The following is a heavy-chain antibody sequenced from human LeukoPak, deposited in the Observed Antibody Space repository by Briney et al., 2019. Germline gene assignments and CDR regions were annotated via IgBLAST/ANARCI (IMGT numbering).Heavy chain of an antibody. CDR3: ARGPDSSGYLGGL. Sequence: GGSLRLSCAASGFTFSSYWMHWVRHAPGKGLVWVSRINSDGSRTMYADSVKGRFTISRDNAKNTLYLQMNSLRAEDTAVYYCARGPDSSGYLGGLWGQGTLVTVSS. D-gene: IGHD3-22*01. J-gene: IGHJ4*02. CDR1: GFTFSSYW. V-gene: IGHV3-74*03. CDR2: INSDGSRT.